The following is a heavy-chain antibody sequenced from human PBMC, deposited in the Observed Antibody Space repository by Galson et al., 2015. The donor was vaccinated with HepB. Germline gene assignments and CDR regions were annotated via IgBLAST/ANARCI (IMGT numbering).Heavy chain of an antibody. J-gene: IGHJ6*02. D-gene: IGHD3-3*01. CDR2: VSHDGNDK. CDR3: AKERSSISGVILVADSGMGV. V-gene: IGHV3-30*18. Sequence: SLRLSCAASGFTFRDFAINWVRQTPAKGLEWVAIVSHDGNDKFYPDSVKGRFTISRDNSNNTVFLYMNNLRPEDTAVYYCAKERSSISGVILVADSGMGVWGQGTTVTVSS. CDR1: GFTFRDFA.